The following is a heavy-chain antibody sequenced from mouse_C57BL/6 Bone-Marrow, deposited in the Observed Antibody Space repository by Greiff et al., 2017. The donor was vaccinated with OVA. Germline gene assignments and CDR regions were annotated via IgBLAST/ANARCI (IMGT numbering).Heavy chain of an antibody. Sequence: EVKLVESGGGLVKPGGSLKLSCAASGFTFSDYGMHWVRQAPEKGLEWVAYISSGSSTSYYADTVKGRFTISRDNAKNTLFLQMTSLRSEDTAMYYCAPYSSFAYWGQGTLVTVSA. D-gene: IGHD2-10*01. J-gene: IGHJ3*01. CDR3: APYSSFAY. CDR1: GFTFSDYG. CDR2: ISSGSSTS. V-gene: IGHV5-17*01.